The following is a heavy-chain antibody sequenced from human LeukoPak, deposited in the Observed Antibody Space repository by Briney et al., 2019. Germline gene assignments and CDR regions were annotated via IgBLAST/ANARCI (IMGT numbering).Heavy chain of an antibody. Sequence: GASVKVSCKASGYTFTSYGISWVRQAPGQGLEWMGWISAYNGNTNYAQKLQGRVTMTTDTSTSTAYMELRSLRSDDTAVYYCARVAYSSSWLTYFDYWGQGTLVTVSS. CDR2: ISAYNGNT. D-gene: IGHD6-13*01. CDR1: GYTFTSYG. CDR3: ARVAYSSSWLTYFDY. V-gene: IGHV1-18*01. J-gene: IGHJ4*02.